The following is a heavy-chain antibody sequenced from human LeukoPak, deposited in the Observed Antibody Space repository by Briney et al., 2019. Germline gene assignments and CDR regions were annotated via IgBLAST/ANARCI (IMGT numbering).Heavy chain of an antibody. CDR3: ARDHPSGGFDY. CDR1: GFTFSSYW. D-gene: IGHD2-15*01. Sequence: GGSLRLSCAASGFTFSSYWMSWVRQAPGKGLEWVAVISYDGSNKYYADSVKGRFTISRDNSKNTLYLQMNSLRAEDTAVYYCARDHPSGGFDYWGQGTLVTVSS. CDR2: ISYDGSNK. J-gene: IGHJ4*02. V-gene: IGHV3-30-3*01.